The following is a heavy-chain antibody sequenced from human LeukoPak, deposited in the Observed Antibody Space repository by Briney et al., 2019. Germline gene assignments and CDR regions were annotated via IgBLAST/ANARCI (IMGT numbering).Heavy chain of an antibody. CDR3: ARVPPDGYKYYFDY. CDR2: IIPIFGAA. V-gene: IGHV1-69*05. J-gene: IGHJ4*02. CDR1: GGTFSSYA. Sequence: SVKVPCKASGGTFSSYAISWVRQAPGQGLEWMGGIIPIFGAANYAQKFQGRVRITTDESTSTAYVELSSLSSEDTAVYYCARVPPDGYKYYFDYWGQGTLVTVSS. D-gene: IGHD5-24*01.